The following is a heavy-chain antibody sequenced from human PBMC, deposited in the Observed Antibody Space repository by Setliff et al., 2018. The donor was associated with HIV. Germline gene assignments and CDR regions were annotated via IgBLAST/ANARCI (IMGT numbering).Heavy chain of an antibody. J-gene: IGHJ4*02. V-gene: IGHV3-7*01. D-gene: IGHD5-18*01. CDR3: ARGARGYSYG. CDR2: IKQDGSEE. Sequence: GGXLRLSCXASRFTFSXXXXXXGRKAPGKGLECVANIKQDGSEEYXVDSXKGRFTISSDNAKNSLHLQMNSLRAEDTAVYYCARGARGYSYGWGQGTMVTVSS. CDR1: RFTFSXXX.